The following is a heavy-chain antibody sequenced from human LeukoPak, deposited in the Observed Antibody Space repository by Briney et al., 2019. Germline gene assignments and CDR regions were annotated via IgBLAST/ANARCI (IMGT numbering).Heavy chain of an antibody. CDR2: IYYSGST. CDR3: ARGANDYGGNNYYYYMDV. J-gene: IGHJ6*03. V-gene: IGHV4-31*03. CDR1: GGSISSGGYY. D-gene: IGHD4-23*01. Sequence: PSETLSLTCTVSGGSISSGGYYWSWSRQHPGKGLEWIGYIYYSGSTYYNPSLKSRVTISVDTSKNQFSLKLSSVTAADTAVYYCARGANDYGGNNYYYYMDVCAKGPRSPSP.